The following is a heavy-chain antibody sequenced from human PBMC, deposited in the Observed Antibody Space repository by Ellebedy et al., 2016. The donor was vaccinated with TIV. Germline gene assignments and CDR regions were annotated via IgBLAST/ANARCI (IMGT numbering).Heavy chain of an antibody. Sequence: GGSLRLSCAASGFTVSYTYMSWARQAPGKGLEWVSVIHTGGDTYYADSLKGRFTISRDSSKNTLYLQMNSLRAEDTAVYYCARRITGTYGDDALDIWGQGTMVTVSS. CDR2: IHTGGDT. J-gene: IGHJ3*02. CDR1: GFTVSYTY. D-gene: IGHD1-20*01. V-gene: IGHV3-53*01. CDR3: ARRITGTYGDDALDI.